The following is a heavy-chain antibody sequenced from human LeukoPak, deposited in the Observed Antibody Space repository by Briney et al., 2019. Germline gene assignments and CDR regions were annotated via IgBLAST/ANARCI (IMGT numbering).Heavy chain of an antibody. CDR2: ISYDGNDR. V-gene: IGHV3-30*03. CDR3: ARGFWSQGYYFDS. J-gene: IGHJ4*02. Sequence: GGSLRLSCAASGFTFSSYEMNWVRQAPGKGLEWVADISYDGNDRYYTDSAKGRFTISRDDSKNTVYLQMNSLRAEDTAVYFCARGFWSQGYYFDSWGQGSLVIVSS. D-gene: IGHD3-3*01. CDR1: GFTFSSYE.